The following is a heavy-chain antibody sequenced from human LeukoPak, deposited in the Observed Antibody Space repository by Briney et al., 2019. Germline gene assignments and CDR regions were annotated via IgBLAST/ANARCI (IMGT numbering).Heavy chain of an antibody. CDR1: GGSISSYY. V-gene: IGHV4-59*08. CDR2: VYYSGSS. D-gene: IGHD3-22*01. CDR3: AKHYDSSGYWYYFDS. J-gene: IGHJ4*02. Sequence: SETLSLTCTVSGGSISSYYWSWIRQPPGKGLDWIGYVYYSGSSNYNPSLKSRVAISVDTSKNQFSLKLRSVTAADTAVYYCAKHYDSSGYWYYFDSWGQGALVIVSS.